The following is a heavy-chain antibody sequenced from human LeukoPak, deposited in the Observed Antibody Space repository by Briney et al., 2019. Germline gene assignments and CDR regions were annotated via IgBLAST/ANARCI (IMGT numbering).Heavy chain of an antibody. D-gene: IGHD3-9*01. CDR3: ARAPYDILTGYSPYYFES. Sequence: GGSLRLSCAASGFTFSNAWMIWVRQAPGKGLEWVSSISSTSSHIYYADSVKGRFTISRDNAKNSLYLQMNSLRAEDTAVYYCARAPYDILTGYSPYYFESWGQGTLVTVSS. J-gene: IGHJ4*02. CDR1: GFTFSNAW. V-gene: IGHV3-21*06. CDR2: ISSTSSHI.